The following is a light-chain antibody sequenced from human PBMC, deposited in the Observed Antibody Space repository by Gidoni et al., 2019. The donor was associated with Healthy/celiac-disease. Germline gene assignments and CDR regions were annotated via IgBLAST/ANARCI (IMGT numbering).Light chain of an antibody. J-gene: IGKJ4*01. Sequence: EIVMTQSPATLSVSPGERATLSCRASQSVSSNLAWYQQKPGQAPRLLIYGASTRATGIPARFSGSGSGKECTLTISSLKSEDFAVYYCQQYNNWPLLAFGGGTKVEIK. CDR3: QQYNNWPLLA. CDR2: GAS. V-gene: IGKV3-15*01. CDR1: QSVSSN.